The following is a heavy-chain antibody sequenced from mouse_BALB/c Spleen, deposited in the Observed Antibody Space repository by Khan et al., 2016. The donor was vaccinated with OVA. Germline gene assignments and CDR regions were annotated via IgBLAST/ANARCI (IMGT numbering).Heavy chain of an antibody. CDR3: ARDTTVESYWYFDV. CDR1: GFSLTSYG. J-gene: IGHJ1*01. Sequence: QVQLKESGPGLVAPSQSLSITCTVSGFSLTSYGVYWVRQPPGKGLEWLGVIWAGGSTNYNSALLSRLSISKDNSKSQVFLKMNSLQTDDTAMYYCARDTTVESYWYFDVWGAGTTVTVSS. D-gene: IGHD1-1*01. CDR2: IWAGGST. V-gene: IGHV2-9*02.